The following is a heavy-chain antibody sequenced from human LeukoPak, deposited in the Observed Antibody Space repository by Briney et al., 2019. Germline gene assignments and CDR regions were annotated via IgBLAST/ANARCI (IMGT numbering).Heavy chain of an antibody. CDR3: ARAPGSAYYPYYYMDV. J-gene: IGHJ6*03. Sequence: KPSETLSLSCAVYGGSFSGYYWSWIRQPPGKGLEWIGEINHSGSTNYNPSLKSRVTISVDTSKNQFSLKLSSVTAADTAEYYCARAPGSAYYPYYYMDVWGKGTAVTVSS. V-gene: IGHV4-34*01. CDR2: INHSGST. D-gene: IGHD6-19*01. CDR1: GGSFSGYY.